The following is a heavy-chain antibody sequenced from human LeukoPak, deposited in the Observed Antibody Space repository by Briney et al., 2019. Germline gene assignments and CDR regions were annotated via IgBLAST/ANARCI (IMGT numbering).Heavy chain of an antibody. D-gene: IGHD3-22*01. CDR2: INHSGST. Sequence: SETLSLTCAVYGGSFSGYCWSWIRQPPGKGLEWIGEINHSGSTNYNPSLKSRVTISVDTPKNQFSLKLSSVTAADTAVYYCASLTYYYDSSGYYDGYYFDYWGQGTLVTVSS. CDR1: GGSFSGYC. J-gene: IGHJ4*02. V-gene: IGHV4-34*01. CDR3: ASLTYYYDSSGYYDGYYFDY.